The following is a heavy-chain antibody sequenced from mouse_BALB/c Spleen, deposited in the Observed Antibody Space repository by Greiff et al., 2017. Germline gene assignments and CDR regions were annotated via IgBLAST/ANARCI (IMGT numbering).Heavy chain of an antibody. CDR1: GFTFSSFG. Sequence: EVMLVESGGGLVQPGGSRKLSCAASGFTFSSFGMHWVRQAPEKGLEWVAYISSGSSTIYYADTVKGRFTISRDNPKNTLFLQMTSLRSEDTAMYYCARFETFAYWGQGTLVTVSA. CDR2: ISSGSSTI. CDR3: ARFETFAY. V-gene: IGHV5-17*02. J-gene: IGHJ3*01.